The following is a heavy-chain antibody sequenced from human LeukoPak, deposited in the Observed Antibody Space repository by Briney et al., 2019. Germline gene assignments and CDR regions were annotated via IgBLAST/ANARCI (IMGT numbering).Heavy chain of an antibody. D-gene: IGHD4-17*01. V-gene: IGHV3-33*01. J-gene: IGHJ4*02. Sequence: PGGSLRLSCAASGFTFSSYGMHWVRQAPGKGLEWVAVIWYDGSNKYYADSVKGRFTISRDNSKNTLYLQMNSLRAEDTAVYYCARFADYGNGLDYWGQGALVTVSS. CDR2: IWYDGSNK. CDR3: ARFADYGNGLDY. CDR1: GFTFSSYG.